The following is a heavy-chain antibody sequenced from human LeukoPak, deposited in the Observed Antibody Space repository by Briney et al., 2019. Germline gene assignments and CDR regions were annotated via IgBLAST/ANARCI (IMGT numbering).Heavy chain of an antibody. CDR1: GGSFSGYY. J-gene: IGHJ4*02. Sequence: SETLSLTCAVYGGSFSGYYWSWIRQPPGKGLERIGEINHSGSTNYNPSLKSRVTISVDTSKNQFSLKLSSVTAADTAVYYCARRDCSSTSCQHFDYWGQGTLVTVSS. CDR3: ARRDCSSTSCQHFDY. V-gene: IGHV4-34*01. D-gene: IGHD2-2*01. CDR2: INHSGST.